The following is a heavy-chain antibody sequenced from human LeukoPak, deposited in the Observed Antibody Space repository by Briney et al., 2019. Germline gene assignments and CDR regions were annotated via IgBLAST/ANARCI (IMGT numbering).Heavy chain of an antibody. CDR1: GGSISSSSYY. J-gene: IGHJ4*02. V-gene: IGHV4-39*01. Sequence: SETLSLTCTVSGGSISSSSYYWGWIRQPPGKGLEWIGSIYYSGSTYYNPSLKSRVTISVDTSKNQFSLKLSSVTAADTAVYYCARHDYSNYKTVDYWGQGTLVTVSS. CDR3: ARHDYSNYKTVDY. CDR2: IYYSGST. D-gene: IGHD4-4*01.